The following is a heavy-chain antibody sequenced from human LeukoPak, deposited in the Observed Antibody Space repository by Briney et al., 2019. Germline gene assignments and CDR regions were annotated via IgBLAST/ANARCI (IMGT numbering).Heavy chain of an antibody. V-gene: IGHV3-23*01. J-gene: IGHJ4*02. Sequence: GGSLRLSCAASGFTFSSYAMSWVRQAPGKGLEWVSAISGSGGSTYYADSVKGHSTISRDNSKNTVYLQMNSLRAEDTAVYYCAKHLTSVTTNFEYWGQGTLVTISS. CDR3: AKHLTSVTTNFEY. CDR2: ISGSGGST. CDR1: GFTFSSYA. D-gene: IGHD4-17*01.